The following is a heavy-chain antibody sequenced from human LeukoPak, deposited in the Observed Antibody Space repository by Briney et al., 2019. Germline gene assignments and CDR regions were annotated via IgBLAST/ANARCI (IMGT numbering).Heavy chain of an antibody. J-gene: IGHJ4*02. D-gene: IGHD6-13*01. CDR1: GGSISSYY. CDR3: GVAAAGKPYYFDY. Sequence: SETLSLTCTVSGGSISSYYWGWIRQPPGKGLEWIGSIYYSGSTYYNPSLKSRVTISVDTSKNQFSLKLSSVTAADTAVYYCGVAAAGKPYYFDYWGQGTLVTVSS. V-gene: IGHV4-39*07. CDR2: IYYSGST.